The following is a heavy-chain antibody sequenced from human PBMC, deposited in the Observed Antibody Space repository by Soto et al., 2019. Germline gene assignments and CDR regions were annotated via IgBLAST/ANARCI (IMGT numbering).Heavy chain of an antibody. CDR1: GFTSSYF. CDR2: INSDGSST. Sequence: EVQLVESGGGLVQPGGSLRLSCAASGFTSSYFHWVRQPPGKGLVWVSRINSDGSSTSYADSVKGRFTISRDNAKNTLYLQGDFLRAEDTAVYYCARGPHGDSYGDSWGEGTLVTV. J-gene: IGHJ5*01. D-gene: IGHD5-18*01. V-gene: IGHV3-74*01. CDR3: ARGPHGDSYGDS.